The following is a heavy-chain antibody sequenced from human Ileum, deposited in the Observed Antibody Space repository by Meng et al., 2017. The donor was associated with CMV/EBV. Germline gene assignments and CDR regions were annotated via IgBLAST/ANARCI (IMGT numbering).Heavy chain of an antibody. CDR2: INSDGSTT. J-gene: IGHJ5*02. D-gene: IGHD6-13*01. Sequence: LSCAASGFTLNIYWMYWVRQAPGKGLVWVSYINSDGSTTSYSDSVKGRFTISRDNAKNTVYLQMNSLRAEDTAVYYCARRFAAGAFDPWGQGTLVTVSS. CDR1: GFTLNIYW. V-gene: IGHV3-74*01. CDR3: ARRFAAGAFDP.